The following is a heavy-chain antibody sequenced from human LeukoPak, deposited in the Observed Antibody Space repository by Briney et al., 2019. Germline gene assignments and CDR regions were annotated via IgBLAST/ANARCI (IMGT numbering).Heavy chain of an antibody. Sequence: GESLKISCKGSGYSFTSYWIGRVRRMPGKGLEWMGIIYPGDSDTRYSPSFQGQVTISADKSISTAYLQWSSLKASDTAMYYCARHVSTYSSGWYWGYWGQGTLVTVSS. CDR3: ARHVSTYSSGWYWGY. D-gene: IGHD6-19*01. J-gene: IGHJ4*02. V-gene: IGHV5-51*01. CDR2: IYPGDSDT. CDR1: GYSFTSYW.